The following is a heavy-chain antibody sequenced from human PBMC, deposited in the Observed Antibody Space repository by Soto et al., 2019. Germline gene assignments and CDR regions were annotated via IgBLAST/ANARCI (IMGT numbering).Heavy chain of an antibody. CDR1: GGSISSSSYY. CDR2: IYYSGST. Sequence: QLQLQESGPGLVKPSETLSLTCTVSGGSISSSSYYWGWIRQPPGKGLEWIGSIYYSGSTYYNPSLKSRVTISVDTSKNQSSLKLSSVTAADTAVYYCAKFATYYYDSSGSLDAFDIWGQGTMVTVSS. D-gene: IGHD3-22*01. CDR3: AKFATYYYDSSGSLDAFDI. V-gene: IGHV4-39*01. J-gene: IGHJ3*02.